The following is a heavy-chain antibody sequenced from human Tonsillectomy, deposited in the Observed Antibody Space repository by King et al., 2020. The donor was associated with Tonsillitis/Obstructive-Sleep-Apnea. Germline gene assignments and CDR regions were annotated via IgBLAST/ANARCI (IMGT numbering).Heavy chain of an antibody. CDR1: GGSISSSSYY. V-gene: IGHV4-39*01. Sequence: QLQESGPGLVKPSETLSLTFTVSGGSISSSSYYWGWIRQPPGKGLEWIGSLYYSGSTHYHPSLKSRVTISVDKSKNQFSLKLSSVTAADTAVYYCARLNMVRGVLSDYWGQGTLVTVSS. J-gene: IGHJ4*02. D-gene: IGHD3-10*01. CDR2: LYYSGST. CDR3: ARLNMVRGVLSDY.